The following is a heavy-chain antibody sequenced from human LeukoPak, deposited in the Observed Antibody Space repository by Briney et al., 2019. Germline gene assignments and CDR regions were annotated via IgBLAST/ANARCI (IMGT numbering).Heavy chain of an antibody. Sequence: ASVKVSCKASGYTFTDYYMHWVRQAPGQGLEWMGWINPNSSGTNYAQNFQDRVTMTRDTSISTAYMELSRQRSDDTAVYYCARGPPIASAGTEFDYWGQGTLFTVSS. J-gene: IGHJ4*02. CDR1: GYTFTDYY. V-gene: IGHV1-2*02. CDR2: INPNSSGT. D-gene: IGHD6-13*01. CDR3: ARGPPIASAGTEFDY.